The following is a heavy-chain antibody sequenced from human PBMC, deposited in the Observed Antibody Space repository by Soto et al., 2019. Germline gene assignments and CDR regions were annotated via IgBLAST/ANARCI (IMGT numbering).Heavy chain of an antibody. V-gene: IGHV5-51*01. CDR2: IYPSNSEI. CDR3: ARQAYHYDTYSFGY. D-gene: IGHD3-22*01. J-gene: IGHJ4*02. CDR1: GYTFTSYW. Sequence: GESLKISCKASGYTFTSYWIGWVRQMPGKGLEWMGIIYPSNSEIRFSPSFQGQVTLSADKSIFTAYLQWSSLKASDTAIYYCARQAYHYDTYSFGYWGQGTLVTVSS.